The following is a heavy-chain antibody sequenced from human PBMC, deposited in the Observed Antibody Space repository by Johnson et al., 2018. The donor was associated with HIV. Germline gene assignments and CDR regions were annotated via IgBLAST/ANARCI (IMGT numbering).Heavy chain of an antibody. J-gene: IGHJ3*02. CDR2: IFTVGDV. CDR3: ARARARVTFDI. CDR1: GFTVSSNY. D-gene: IGHD2-21*01. Sequence: VQLVESGGGLVQPGGSLRLSCAASGFTVSSNYMSWVRQGPGKGLEWVSVIFTVGDVYYADSVKGRFTISRDNSKNTLYLQMNSLRAEDTAVYYCARARARVTFDIWGQGTMVTVSS. V-gene: IGHV3-66*01.